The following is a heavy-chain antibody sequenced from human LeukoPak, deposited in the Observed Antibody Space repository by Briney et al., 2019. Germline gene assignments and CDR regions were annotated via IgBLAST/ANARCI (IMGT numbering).Heavy chain of an antibody. J-gene: IGHJ4*02. CDR2: INHSGST. CDR3: ARGHYYDSSGYYGY. CDR1: SGSFSGYY. V-gene: IGHV4-34*01. Sequence: SETLSLTCAVYSGSFSGYYGSWIRQPPGKGLEWIGEINHSGSTNYNPSLKSRVTISVDTSKNQFSLKLSSVTAADTAVYYCARGHYYDSSGYYGYWGQGTLVTVSS. D-gene: IGHD3-22*01.